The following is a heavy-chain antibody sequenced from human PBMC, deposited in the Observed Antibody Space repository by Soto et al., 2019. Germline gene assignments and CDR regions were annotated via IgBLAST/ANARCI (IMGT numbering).Heavy chain of an antibody. Sequence: PGGSLRLSCAASGFTFSSYGMHWVRQAPGKGLEWVAVISYDGSNKYYADSVKGRFTISRDNSKNTLYLQMNRLRAEDTAVYYCANDAGAPFDYWGQGTLVTVSS. V-gene: IGHV3-30*18. CDR1: GFTFSSYG. J-gene: IGHJ4*02. D-gene: IGHD1-26*01. CDR3: ANDAGAPFDY. CDR2: ISYDGSNK.